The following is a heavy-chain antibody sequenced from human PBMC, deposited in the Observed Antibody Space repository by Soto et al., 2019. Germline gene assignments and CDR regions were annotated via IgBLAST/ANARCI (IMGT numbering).Heavy chain of an antibody. CDR1: GFIFSDYS. CDR3: ARDSSGRQYYGMDV. V-gene: IGHV3-48*02. D-gene: IGHD3-22*01. CDR2: ITTTSSTM. Sequence: GGSLRLSCTPSGFIFSDYSMNWVRQAPGKGLEWISYITTTSSTMYYADSVKGRFTISRDNAKNSLYQQMNSLRDEDTAVYYCARDSSGRQYYGMDVWGQGTTVTVSS. J-gene: IGHJ6*02.